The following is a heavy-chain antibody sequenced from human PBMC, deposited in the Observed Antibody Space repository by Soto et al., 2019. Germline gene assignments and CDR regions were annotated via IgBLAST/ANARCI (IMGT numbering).Heavy chain of an antibody. CDR2: IYHAGST. V-gene: IGHV4-4*02. J-gene: IGHJ4*02. D-gene: IGHD1-26*01. Sequence: SETLSLTCTVSGGSITNSNWCSWVRLPPAKGLEWIGDIYHAGSTKYNPSLERRVTMSVDTSNNQFGLTLTSVTAADTAVYFCARGPPIVGNTRPLESWGQGTLVTVSS. CDR1: GGSITNSNW. CDR3: ARGPPIVGNTRPLES.